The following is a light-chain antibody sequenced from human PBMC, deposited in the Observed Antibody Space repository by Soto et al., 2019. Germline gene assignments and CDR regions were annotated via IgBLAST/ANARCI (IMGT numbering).Light chain of an antibody. CDR3: QQSYSTVT. CDR2: KAS. J-gene: IGKJ1*01. Sequence: DIQMTQSPSTLSGSVGDRVTITCRASQTISSWLAWYQQKPGKAPKLLIYKASTLKSGVPSRFSGSGSGTDFTLTIRSLQPEDFATYYWQQSYSTVTFGQGKKVDIK. CDR1: QTISSW. V-gene: IGKV1-5*03.